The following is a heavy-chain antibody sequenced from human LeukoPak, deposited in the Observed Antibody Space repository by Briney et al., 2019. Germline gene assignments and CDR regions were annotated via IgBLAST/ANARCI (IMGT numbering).Heavy chain of an antibody. CDR1: GYTFTSYY. CDR3: ARLYTATSDY. J-gene: IGHJ4*02. Sequence: ASVKVSCKASGYTFTSYYMHWVRQAPGQGLEWMGIINPSGGSTNYAQKFQGRVTMTRDMPTSTVYMELSSLRSEDTAVYYCARLYTATSDYWGQGTLVTVSS. CDR2: INPSGGST. V-gene: IGHV1-46*01. D-gene: IGHD2-15*01.